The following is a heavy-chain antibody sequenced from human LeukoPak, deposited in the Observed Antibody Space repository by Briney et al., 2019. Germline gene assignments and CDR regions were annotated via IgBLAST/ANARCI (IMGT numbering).Heavy chain of an antibody. CDR1: GFTFSNYW. V-gene: IGHV3-74*01. CDR2: INSDARST. D-gene: IGHD6-13*01. Sequence: PGGSLRLSCAASGFTFSNYWMHWVRQAPGKGLVWVSRINSDARSTSYADSVKGRFTISRDNAKNTLYLQMNSLRAEDTAVYYCARGVIATGGNDFDYWGQGTLVTVSS. CDR3: ARGVIATGGNDFDY. J-gene: IGHJ4*02.